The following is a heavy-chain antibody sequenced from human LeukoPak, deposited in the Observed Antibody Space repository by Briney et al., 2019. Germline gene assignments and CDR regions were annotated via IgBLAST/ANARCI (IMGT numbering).Heavy chain of an antibody. J-gene: IGHJ5*02. CDR1: GFTFSSFE. Sequence: GGSLRLSCAASGFTFSSFEMNWVRQAPGKGLEWVSYISSTGTTTYYADSVRGRFTISRDNAKNSLYLQMNSLTAEDTAVYYCARAGPWGQGTLVTVSS. CDR2: ISSTGTTT. CDR3: ARAGP. V-gene: IGHV3-48*03.